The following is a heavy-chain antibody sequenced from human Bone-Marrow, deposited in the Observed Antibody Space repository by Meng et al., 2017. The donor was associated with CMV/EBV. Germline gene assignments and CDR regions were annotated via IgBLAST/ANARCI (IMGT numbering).Heavy chain of an antibody. CDR3: AKIHFGSYYYFGMDV. V-gene: IGHV3-30*02. Sequence: GGSLRLSCAASGFTFSSYGMHWVRQAPGKGLEWVAFIRYDGSNKYYADSVKGRFIISRDNSKNTLYLQMNSLRSEDTAVEYCAKIHFGSYYYFGMDVWGQGTTVTVSS. J-gene: IGHJ6*02. CDR1: GFTFSSYG. D-gene: IGHD3-16*01. CDR2: IRYDGSNK.